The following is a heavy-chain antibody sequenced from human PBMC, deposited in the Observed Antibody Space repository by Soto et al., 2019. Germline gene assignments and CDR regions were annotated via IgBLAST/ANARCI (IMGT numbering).Heavy chain of an antibody. CDR2: IKQDGSEK. CDR1: GFTFSSYW. J-gene: IGHJ4*02. D-gene: IGHD2-15*01. CDR3: ARSPAYCSGGSCYNFDY. Sequence: EVQLVESGGGLVQPGGSLRLSCAASGFTFSSYWMSWVRQAPGKGLEWVANIKQDGSEKYYVDSVKGRFTISRDNAKKSLYLQMNSLRAEDTAVYYCARSPAYCSGGSCYNFDYWGQGTLVTVSS. V-gene: IGHV3-7*05.